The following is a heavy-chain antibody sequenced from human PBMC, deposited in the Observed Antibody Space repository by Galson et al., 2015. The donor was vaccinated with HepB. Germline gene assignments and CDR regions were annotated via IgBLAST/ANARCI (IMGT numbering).Heavy chain of an antibody. CDR1: GGSISSYY. J-gene: IGHJ3*02. V-gene: IGHV4-39*07. CDR3: ARDRGGAFDI. Sequence: ETLSLTCTVSGGSISSYYWGWIRQPPGTGLEWIGTLHYSGSTYYNPSLKSRVTISVDTSKNQFSLKLSSVTAADTAVYYCARDRGGAFDIWGQGTMVTVSS. CDR2: LHYSGST. D-gene: IGHD2-15*01.